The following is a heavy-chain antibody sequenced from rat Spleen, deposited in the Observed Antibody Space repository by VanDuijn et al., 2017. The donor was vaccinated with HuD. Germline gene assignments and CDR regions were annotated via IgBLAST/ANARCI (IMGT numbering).Heavy chain of an antibody. CDR3: AREAGLPFHYFDY. V-gene: IGHV5-58*01. D-gene: IGHD1-4*01. Sequence: EVQLVESGGGLVQPGRSLKLSCVASGFTFSRYWMYWVRQAPGKGLEWVSSISNDGGTTYYPDSVKGRFTISRDNAENTVYLQMDSLRSDDTATFYCAREAGLPFHYFDYWGQGVMVPVSS. CDR1: GFTFSRYW. J-gene: IGHJ2*01. CDR2: ISNDGGTT.